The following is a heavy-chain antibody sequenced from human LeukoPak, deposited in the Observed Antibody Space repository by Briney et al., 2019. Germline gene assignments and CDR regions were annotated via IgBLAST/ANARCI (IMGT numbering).Heavy chain of an antibody. Sequence: PSETLSLTCAVYGGSFSGYYWSWIRQPPGKGLEWIGEINHSGSTNYNPSLKSRVTISVDTSKNQFSLKLSSVTAADTAVYYCARKTRKYSTQTMDVWGKGTTVTVSS. CDR2: INHSGST. CDR3: ARKTRKYSTQTMDV. J-gene: IGHJ6*03. V-gene: IGHV4-34*01. D-gene: IGHD6-6*01. CDR1: GGSFSGYY.